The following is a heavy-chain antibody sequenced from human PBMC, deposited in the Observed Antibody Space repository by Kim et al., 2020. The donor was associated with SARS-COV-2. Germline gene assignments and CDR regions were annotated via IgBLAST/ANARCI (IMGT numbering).Heavy chain of an antibody. CDR2: IYHSGST. CDR1: GGSISSGGYS. D-gene: IGHD7-27*01. CDR3: AKSRGLGPFDY. Sequence: SETLSLTCAVSGGSISSGGYSWSWIRQPPGKGLEWIGYIYHSGSTYYNPSLKSRVTISVDRSKNQFSLKLSSVTAADTAVYYCAKSRGLGPFDYWGQGTLVTVSS. J-gene: IGHJ4*02. V-gene: IGHV4-30-2*01.